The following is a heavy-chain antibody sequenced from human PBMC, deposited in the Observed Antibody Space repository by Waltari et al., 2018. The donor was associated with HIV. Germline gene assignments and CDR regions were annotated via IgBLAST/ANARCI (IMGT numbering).Heavy chain of an antibody. V-gene: IGHV1-2*02. D-gene: IGHD3-22*01. J-gene: IGHJ5*02. CDR3: ARVFRGTVNYFDSRLGH. Sequence: QVQPVQSGAEVKTPGASGKVSCKASGYTFSAYYMHWLRQAPGQGLEWMGWINPNSGGTRYAEKFQGRVTMTRDTSISTAYMELSRLRFDDTAVYYCARVFRGTVNYFDSRLGHWGQGTLVTVSS. CDR2: INPNSGGT. CDR1: GYTFSAYY.